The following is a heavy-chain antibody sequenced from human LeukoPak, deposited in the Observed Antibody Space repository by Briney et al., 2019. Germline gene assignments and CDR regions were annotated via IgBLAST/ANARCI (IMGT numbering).Heavy chain of an antibody. Sequence: PGGSLRLSCAASGFTFSTYVMHWVRQAPGKGLMWVSRISHDGTDTSYADSVKGRFTISRDNANNSLYLRMNSLRAEDTAVYFCARGGATLYYFDYWGQGTLVTVSS. CDR3: ARGGATLYYFDY. V-gene: IGHV3-74*01. CDR2: ISHDGTDT. D-gene: IGHD1-26*01. J-gene: IGHJ4*02. CDR1: GFTFSTYV.